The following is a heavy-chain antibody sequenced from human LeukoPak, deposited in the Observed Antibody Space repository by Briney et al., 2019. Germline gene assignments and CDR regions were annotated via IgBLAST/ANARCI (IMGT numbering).Heavy chain of an antibody. CDR2: ISGSGGST. J-gene: IGHJ5*02. CDR3: AKDPNYDFWSGYFFDP. CDR1: GFTFSSYA. D-gene: IGHD3-3*01. Sequence: GGSLRLSCAASGFTFSSYAMSWVRQAPGKGLEWVSAISGSGGSTYYADSVKGRFTISRDNSKNTLYLQMNSLRAEDTAVYYCAKDPNYDFWSGYFFDPWGQGTLVTVSS. V-gene: IGHV3-23*01.